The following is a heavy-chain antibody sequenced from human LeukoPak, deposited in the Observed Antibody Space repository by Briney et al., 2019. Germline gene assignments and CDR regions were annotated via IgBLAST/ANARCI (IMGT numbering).Heavy chain of an antibody. Sequence: SETLSLTCTVSGGSISSSSYYWGWIRQPPGKGLEWIGSIYYSGSTFYNPSLKSRVTMSVDTSKNQFSLKLSSVTAADTAVYYCARDSLWGGHAFDIWGQGTMVTVSS. CDR3: ARDSLWGGHAFDI. V-gene: IGHV4-39*07. D-gene: IGHD7-27*01. CDR2: IYYSGST. J-gene: IGHJ3*02. CDR1: GGSISSSSYY.